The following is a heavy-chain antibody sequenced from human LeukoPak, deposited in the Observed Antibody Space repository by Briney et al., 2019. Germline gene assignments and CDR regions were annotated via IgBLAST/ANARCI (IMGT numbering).Heavy chain of an antibody. CDR2: INTDMSII. CDR3: ARGVMQWWNGFDM. CDR1: GFTLSKYW. D-gene: IGHD6-19*01. V-gene: IGHV3-74*01. J-gene: IGHJ3*02. Sequence: GGSLRLSCAASGFTLSKYWMHWVRPTPGKGLVWVSRINTDMSIINYADSVKGRFTISRDNAKNTLYLQMNSLRAEDTAVYYCARGVMQWWNGFDMWGQGTMVTVSS.